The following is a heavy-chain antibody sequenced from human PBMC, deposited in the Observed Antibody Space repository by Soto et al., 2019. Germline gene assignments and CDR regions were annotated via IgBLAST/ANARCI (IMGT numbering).Heavy chain of an antibody. Sequence: PGGSLRLSCAASGFTFSSYGMHWVRQAPGKGLEWVAVISYDGSNKYYADSVKGRFTISRDNSKNTLYLQMNSLRAEDTAVYYCAKDRIQLWDAIDHWGQGTLVTVSS. V-gene: IGHV3-30*18. CDR2: ISYDGSNK. D-gene: IGHD5-18*01. CDR1: GFTFSSYG. J-gene: IGHJ4*02. CDR3: AKDRIQLWDAIDH.